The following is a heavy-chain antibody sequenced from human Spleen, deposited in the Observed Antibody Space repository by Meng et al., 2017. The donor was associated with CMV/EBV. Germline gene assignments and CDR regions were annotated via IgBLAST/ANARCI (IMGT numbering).Heavy chain of an antibody. V-gene: IGHV1-8*03. D-gene: IGHD6-6*01. CDR2: MNPNSRNT. J-gene: IGHJ4*02. CDR3: ARGVKYSSSSIFRQGHIPTAVYYFDY. CDR1: GYTFTSYD. Sequence: ASVKVSCKASGYTFTSYDINWVRQATGQGLEWMGWMNPNSRNTGFAQKFQGRVTIARNTSISTAYMELSSLRSEDTAVYDGARGVKYSSSSIFRQGHIPTAVYYFDYWGQGTLVTVSS.